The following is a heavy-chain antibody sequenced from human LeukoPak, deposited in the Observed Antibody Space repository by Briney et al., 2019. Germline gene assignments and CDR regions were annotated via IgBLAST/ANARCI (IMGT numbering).Heavy chain of an antibody. V-gene: IGHV4-61*02. CDR1: GGSISSSSYY. CDR3: ARGTTMPYYYYMDV. J-gene: IGHJ6*03. CDR2: IYTSEST. D-gene: IGHD2/OR15-2a*01. Sequence: PSETLSLTYTVSGGSISSSSYYWSWIRQPAGKGLEWIGRIYTSESTNYNPSLKSRVTMSADTSKNQFSLKLSSVTAADTAVYYCARGTTMPYYYYMDVWGKGTTVTVSS.